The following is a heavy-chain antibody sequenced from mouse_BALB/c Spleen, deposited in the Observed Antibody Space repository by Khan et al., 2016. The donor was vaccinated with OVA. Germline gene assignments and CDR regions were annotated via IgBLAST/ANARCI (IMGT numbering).Heavy chain of an antibody. J-gene: IGHJ3*01. Sequence: EVQLQQSGPELMKPGASVKISCKASGYSFTSYYIHWLMQSHGKSLEWIGYIDPFSGGTTYNQKFKGKATLTVDKSSSTAYIHLSNLTSEDSAFFYWTGHGDVAWFTYWGQGTLVTVSA. V-gene: IGHV1S135*01. D-gene: IGHD2-13*01. CDR3: TGHGDVAWFTY. CDR1: GYSFTSYY. CDR2: IDPFSGGT.